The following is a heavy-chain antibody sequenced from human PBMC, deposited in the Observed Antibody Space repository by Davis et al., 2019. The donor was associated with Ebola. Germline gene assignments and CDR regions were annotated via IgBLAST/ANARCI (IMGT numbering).Heavy chain of an antibody. CDR2: IYYSGST. J-gene: IGHJ4*02. Sequence: PSETLSLTCTVSGGSISSYYWSWIRQPPGKGLEWIGYIYYSGSTNYNPSLKSRVTISVDTSKNQFSLKLSSVTAADTAVYYCARLHSSQQLARDYWGQGTLVTVSS. V-gene: IGHV4-59*01. CDR1: GGSISSYY. D-gene: IGHD6-13*01. CDR3: ARLHSSQQLARDY.